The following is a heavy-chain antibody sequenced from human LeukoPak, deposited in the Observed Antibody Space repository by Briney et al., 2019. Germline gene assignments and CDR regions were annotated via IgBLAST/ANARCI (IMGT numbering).Heavy chain of an antibody. CDR2: IYRTGST. V-gene: IGHV4-59*01. CDR1: GGPITEYY. D-gene: IGHD1-26*01. J-gene: IGHJ4*02. CDR3: ARDRGTTGYYYLDS. Sequence: PSETLSLTCSVSGGPITEYYWSWIRQPPGKGLEWIGYIYRTGSTNYSPSLKSRVTMSVDASRNQFSLKLVSVTAADTAVYYCARDRGTTGYYYLDSWGQGILVTVSS.